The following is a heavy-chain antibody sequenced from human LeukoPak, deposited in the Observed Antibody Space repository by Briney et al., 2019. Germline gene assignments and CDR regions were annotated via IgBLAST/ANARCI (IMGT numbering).Heavy chain of an antibody. CDR2: IYYSGST. V-gene: IGHV4-59*01. J-gene: IGHJ4*02. CDR1: GGSISSYY. Sequence: SSETLSLTCTVSGGSISSYYWSWIRQPPGKGLEWIGYIYYSGSTNYNPSLNSRVTMSVDTSKNQFYLKVTSVTAADTAVYYCARDRGSAYWGQGTLVTVSS. D-gene: IGHD3-10*01. CDR3: ARDRGSAY.